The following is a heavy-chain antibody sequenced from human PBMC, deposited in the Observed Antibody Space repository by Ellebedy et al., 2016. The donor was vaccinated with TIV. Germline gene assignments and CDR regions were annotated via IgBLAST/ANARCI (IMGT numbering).Heavy chain of an antibody. CDR3: AADRCSGGSCTLGVFDI. D-gene: IGHD2-15*01. CDR1: GFTFTSSA. V-gene: IGHV1-58*01. CDR2: IVVGSGNT. J-gene: IGHJ3*02. Sequence: ASVKVSCKASGFTFTSSAVQWVRQARGQRLEWIGWIVVGSGNTNYAQKFQERVTITRDMSTSTAYMELSSLRSEDAAVYYCAADRCSGGSCTLGVFDIWGQGTMVTVS.